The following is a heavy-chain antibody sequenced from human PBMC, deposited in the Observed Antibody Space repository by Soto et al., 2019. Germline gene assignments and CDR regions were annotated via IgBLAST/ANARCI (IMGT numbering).Heavy chain of an antibody. CDR1: GYPVTAYY. CDR3: AGGGGVGVAGSAAFDM. CDR2: INPATGAA. V-gene: IGHV1-2*02. J-gene: IGHJ3*02. Sequence: QLHLVQSGAVVKKPGASVTVSCSASGYPVTAYYMHWVRQAPGRGLEWMGGINPATGAAKYTQTFQGRVTMTRDTSTSTVFMEMSRLTSEDTAGFYGAGGGGVGVAGSAAFDMWGQGTVVTVSS. D-gene: IGHD3-3*01.